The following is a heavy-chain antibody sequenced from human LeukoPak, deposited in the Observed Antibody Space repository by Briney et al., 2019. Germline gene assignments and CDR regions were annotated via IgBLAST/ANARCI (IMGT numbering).Heavy chain of an antibody. CDR1: GGSISSSSYY. CDR3: ARDLGNQLLWDWFDP. Sequence: PSETLSLTCTVSGGSISSSSYYWGWIRQPPGKGLEWIGSIYYSGSTYYNPSLKSRVTISVDTSKNQFSLKLSSVTAADTAVYYCARDLGNQLLWDWFDPWGQGTLVTVSS. J-gene: IGHJ5*02. CDR2: IYYSGST. D-gene: IGHD2-2*01. V-gene: IGHV4-39*02.